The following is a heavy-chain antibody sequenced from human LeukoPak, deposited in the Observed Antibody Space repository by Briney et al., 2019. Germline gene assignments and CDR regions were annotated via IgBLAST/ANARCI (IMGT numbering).Heavy chain of an antibody. J-gene: IGHJ3*02. D-gene: IGHD3-22*01. CDR3: ARHAGFGSGYYHDAFDI. V-gene: IGHV4-59*08. CDR2: IYYGGGT. Sequence: PSETLSLTCTVSGDSINDYYWNWIRQPPGNRLEWIGWIYYGGGTMYSPSLESRVTISLDTSRTQFSLDLNSVTAADTAVYYCARHAGFGSGYYHDAFDIWGQGSMVIVSS. CDR1: GDSINDYY.